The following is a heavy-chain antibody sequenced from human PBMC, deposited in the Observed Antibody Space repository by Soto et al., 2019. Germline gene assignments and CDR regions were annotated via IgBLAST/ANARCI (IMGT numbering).Heavy chain of an antibody. CDR3: ATMGYGNNNYYYYMDV. CDR2: ISAYNGNT. Sequence: ASVKVSCKASGYTFTSYGISWVRQAPGQGLEWMGWISAYNGNTNYAQKLQGRVTMTTDTSTSTAYMELRSLRSDDTAVYYCATMGYGNNNYYYYMDVWGKGTTVTVSS. CDR1: GYTFTSYG. J-gene: IGHJ6*03. D-gene: IGHD1-1*01. V-gene: IGHV1-18*01.